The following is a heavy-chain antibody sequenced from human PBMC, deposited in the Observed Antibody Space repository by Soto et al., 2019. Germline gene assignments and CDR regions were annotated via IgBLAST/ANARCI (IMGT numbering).Heavy chain of an antibody. Sequence: EVQLLESGGGLVQPGGSLRLSCAASGFTFSSYDMSWVRQAPGKGLEWVSAISGSGGSTYYADSVKGRFTISRDNSKNTLYLQMNSLRAEDTAVYYCAKGSGVLRFLEWSDYWGQGTLVTVSS. D-gene: IGHD3-3*01. CDR2: ISGSGGST. CDR1: GFTFSSYD. J-gene: IGHJ4*02. CDR3: AKGSGVLRFLEWSDY. V-gene: IGHV3-23*01.